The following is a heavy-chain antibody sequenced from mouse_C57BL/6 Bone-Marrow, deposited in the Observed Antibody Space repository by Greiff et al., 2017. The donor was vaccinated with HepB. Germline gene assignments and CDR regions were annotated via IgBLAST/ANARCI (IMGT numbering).Heavy chain of an antibody. V-gene: IGHV5-6*01. Sequence: EVNVVESGGDLVKPGGSLKLSCAASGFTFSSYGMSWVRQTPDKRLEWVATISSGGSYTYYPDSVKGRFTISRDNAKNTLYLQMSSLKSEDTAMYYCARGAMDYWGQGTSVTVSS. J-gene: IGHJ4*01. CDR3: ARGAMDY. CDR1: GFTFSSYG. CDR2: ISSGGSYT.